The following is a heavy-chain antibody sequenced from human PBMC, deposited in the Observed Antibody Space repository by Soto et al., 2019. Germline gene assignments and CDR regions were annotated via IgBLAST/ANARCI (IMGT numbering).Heavy chain of an antibody. CDR1: GFTFSSYA. CDR2: ISGSGGST. J-gene: IGHJ4*02. CDR3: AKSYYYGSGSPHYFDY. D-gene: IGHD3-10*01. Sequence: GGSLRLSCAASGFTFSSYAMGWVRQAPGKGLEWVSAISGSGGSTYYADSVKGRFTISRDNSKNTLYLQMNSLRAEDTAVYYCAKSYYYGSGSPHYFDYWGQGTLITVSS. V-gene: IGHV3-23*01.